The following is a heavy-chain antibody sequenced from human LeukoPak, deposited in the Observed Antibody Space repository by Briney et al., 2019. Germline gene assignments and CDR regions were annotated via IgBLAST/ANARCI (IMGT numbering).Heavy chain of an antibody. CDR1: GFTVSSNY. CDR3: ATDSSGYYSTRFDY. J-gene: IGHJ4*02. D-gene: IGHD3-22*01. Sequence: GGSLRLSCAASGFTVSSNYMSWVRQAPGKGLEWVSVIYSGGSTYYADSVKGRFTISRDNSKNTLYLQMNSLRAEDTAVYYCATDSSGYYSTRFDYWGQGTLVTVSS. V-gene: IGHV3-66*01. CDR2: IYSGGST.